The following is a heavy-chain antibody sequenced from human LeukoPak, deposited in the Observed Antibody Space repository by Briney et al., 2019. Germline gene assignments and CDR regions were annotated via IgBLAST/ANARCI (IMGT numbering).Heavy chain of an antibody. V-gene: IGHV1-46*01. D-gene: IGHD1-26*01. CDR2: INPSGGST. CDR1: GYTFTGYY. Sequence: ASVKVSCKASGYTFTGYYMHWVRQAPGQGLEWMGIINPSGGSTTYAQKFQGRLTMASDTSTSTVYMELSSLRSEATAMYYCARSSAYYNEADIWGQGTMVTVSS. CDR3: ARSSAYYNEADI. J-gene: IGHJ3*02.